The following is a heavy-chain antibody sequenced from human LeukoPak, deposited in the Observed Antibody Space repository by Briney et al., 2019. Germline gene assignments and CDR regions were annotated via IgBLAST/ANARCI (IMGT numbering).Heavy chain of an antibody. Sequence: GGSLRLSCAASGFTFSNYVMGWVRQAPGKGLERVSGLSFGGGSTYYADSVRGRFTISRDNSKNTLYLQMNSLRVEDTAVYYCATGMIVGGFDYWGQGTLVTVST. CDR2: LSFGGGST. CDR1: GFTFSNYV. V-gene: IGHV3-23*01. J-gene: IGHJ4*02. CDR3: ATGMIVGGFDY. D-gene: IGHD3-22*01.